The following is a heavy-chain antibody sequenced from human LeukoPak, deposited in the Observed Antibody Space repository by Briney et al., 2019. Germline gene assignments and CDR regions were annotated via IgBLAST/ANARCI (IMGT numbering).Heavy chain of an antibody. D-gene: IGHD6-13*01. CDR2: ISSSSRYM. CDR3: ARVSTAVSLAIDY. CDR1: GXTFNTYS. J-gene: IGHJ4*02. V-gene: IGHV3-21*06. Sequence: GGSLRLSCAASGXTFNTYSMNWVRQAPGKGLEWVSVISSSSRYMYYADSVKGRFTISRDNAKNSLYLQMNSLRAEDTAVYYCARVSTAVSLAIDYWGQGTLVTVST.